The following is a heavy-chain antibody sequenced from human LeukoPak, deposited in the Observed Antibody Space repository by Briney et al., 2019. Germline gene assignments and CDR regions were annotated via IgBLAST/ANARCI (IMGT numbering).Heavy chain of an antibody. CDR3: ARPYYYGSGSHVFDY. Sequence: SVKVSCKASGGTFSSYAISWVRQAPGQGLEWMGRIIPILGIANYAQKFQGRVTITADKSTSTAHMELSSLRSEDTAVYYCARPYYYGSGSHVFDYWGQGTLVTVSS. V-gene: IGHV1-69*04. J-gene: IGHJ4*02. CDR1: GGTFSSYA. CDR2: IIPILGIA. D-gene: IGHD3-10*01.